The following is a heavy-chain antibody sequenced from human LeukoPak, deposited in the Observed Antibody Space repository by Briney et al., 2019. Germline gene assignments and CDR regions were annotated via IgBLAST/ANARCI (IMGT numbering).Heavy chain of an antibody. J-gene: IGHJ5*02. D-gene: IGHD2-8*01. CDR1: GGSISSYY. V-gene: IGHV4-59*01. CDR3: AAILLSPGWFDP. CDR2: IYYSGST. Sequence: SETLSLTCTVSGGSISSYYWSWIRQPPGKGLEWIGYIYYSGSTNYNPSLKSRVTISVDTSKNQFSLKLSSVTAADTAVYYCAAILLSPGWFDPWGQGTLVTVSS.